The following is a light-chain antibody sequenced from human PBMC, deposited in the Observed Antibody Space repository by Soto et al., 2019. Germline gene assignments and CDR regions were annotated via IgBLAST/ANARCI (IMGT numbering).Light chain of an antibody. CDR1: SSDVGGYNY. V-gene: IGLV2-11*01. Sequence: QSALTQPRSVSGSPGQSVTISYTGTSSDVGGYNYVSWYQQHTGKAPKLMIYDVSKRPSGVPDRFSGSKSGNTASLTISGLQAEDEADYYCCSYAGSYTVVFGGGTKLTVL. CDR2: DVS. CDR3: CSYAGSYTVV. J-gene: IGLJ2*01.